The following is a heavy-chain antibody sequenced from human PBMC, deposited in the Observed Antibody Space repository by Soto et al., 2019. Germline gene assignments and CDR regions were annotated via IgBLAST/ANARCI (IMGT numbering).Heavy chain of an antibody. J-gene: IGHJ5*02. D-gene: IGHD3-10*01. Sequence: SETLSLTCTVSGASISTYYWSWVRQPPGKGLEWIGYIHDSGSTYYNPSLKSRVTMSLDTSRNQFFLPLNSVTAADTAVYYCARESAGSGKNNWFDPWGQGMLVTVSS. CDR1: GASISTYY. V-gene: IGHV4-59*01. CDR2: IHDSGST. CDR3: ARESAGSGKNNWFDP.